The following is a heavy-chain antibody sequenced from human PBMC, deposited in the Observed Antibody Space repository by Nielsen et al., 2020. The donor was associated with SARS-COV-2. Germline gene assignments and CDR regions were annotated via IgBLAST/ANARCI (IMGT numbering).Heavy chain of an antibody. V-gene: IGHV3-30-3*01. Sequence: GESLKISCAASGFTFDDYAMHWVRQAPGKGLEWVAVISYDGSNKYYADSVKGRFTISRDNSKNTLYLQMNSLRAEDTAVYYCARLESSSWYWSYWGQGTLVTVSS. J-gene: IGHJ4*02. CDR3: ARLESSSWYWSY. CDR1: GFTFDDYA. CDR2: ISYDGSNK. D-gene: IGHD6-13*01.